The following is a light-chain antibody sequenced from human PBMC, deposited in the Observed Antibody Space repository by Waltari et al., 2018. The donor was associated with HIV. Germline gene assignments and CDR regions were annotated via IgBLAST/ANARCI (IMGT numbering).Light chain of an antibody. V-gene: IGKV3-20*01. CDR2: GAS. CDR1: QIVSSAY. CDR3: QQYGASPET. Sequence: EIVLTQSPGTLSLSPGERATLSCRASQIVSSAYLAWYQHRPGQAPRLLIYGASTRATGVPDRFSGNGFGTDFTRTISRLEPEDFAMYYCQQYGASPETFGQGARVEI. J-gene: IGKJ1*01.